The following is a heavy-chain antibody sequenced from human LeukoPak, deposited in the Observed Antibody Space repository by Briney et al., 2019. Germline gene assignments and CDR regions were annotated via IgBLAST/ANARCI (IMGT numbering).Heavy chain of an antibody. CDR1: GFTFSSYA. J-gene: IGHJ4*02. CDR2: ISYDGSNK. D-gene: IGHD1-1*01. CDR3: ARGTGRGTTGTTGRPGFDY. V-gene: IGHV3-30-3*01. Sequence: GGSLRLSCAASGFTFSSYAMHWVRQAPGKGLEWVAVISYDGSNKYYADSVKGRFTISRDNSKNTLYLQMNSLRAEDTAVYYCARGTGRGTTGTTGRPGFDYWGQGTLVTVSS.